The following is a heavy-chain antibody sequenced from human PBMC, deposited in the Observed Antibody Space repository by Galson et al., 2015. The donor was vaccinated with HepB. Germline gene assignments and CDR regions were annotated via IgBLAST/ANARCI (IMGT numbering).Heavy chain of an antibody. CDR3: AKDFGEYDSSGYYSY. CDR2: ISYDGSNK. Sequence: SLRLSCAASGFTFSSYGMHWVRQAPGKGLEWVAVISYDGSNKYYADSVKGRFTISRDNSKNTLYLQMNSLRAEGTAVYYCAKDFGEYDSSGYYSYWGQGTLVTVSS. J-gene: IGHJ4*02. CDR1: GFTFSSYG. V-gene: IGHV3-30*18. D-gene: IGHD3-22*01.